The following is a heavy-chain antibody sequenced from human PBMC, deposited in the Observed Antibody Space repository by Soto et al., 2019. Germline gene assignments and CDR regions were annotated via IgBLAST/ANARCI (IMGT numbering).Heavy chain of an antibody. J-gene: IGHJ3*02. Sequence: ASVKVSCKASGYTFTTYGINWVRQAPGQGLEWMGWISGYNGDTNYAQKLQGRVTMTTDTSTRTAYMELRSLRSDDTAMYYCARGRANHAFDIWGQGTMVTVSS. CDR3: ARGRANHAFDI. CDR1: GYTFTTYG. V-gene: IGHV1-18*01. CDR2: ISGYNGDT.